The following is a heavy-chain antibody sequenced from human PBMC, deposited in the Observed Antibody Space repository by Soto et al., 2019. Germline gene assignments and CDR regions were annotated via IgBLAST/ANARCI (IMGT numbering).Heavy chain of an antibody. CDR1: GFTFSSYW. D-gene: IGHD6-13*01. Sequence: GGSLRLSCTGSGFTFSSYWMSWVRQAPGKGMKWVANIKEDGSEKNYVDSVQGRVTISRDNAKNILYLQMNSLRADDTAVYYCARDFKPNYGTSCTHLCGQGPLLTVSS. CDR2: IKEDGSEK. V-gene: IGHV3-7*01. J-gene: IGHJ5*02. CDR3: ARDFKPNYGTSCTHL.